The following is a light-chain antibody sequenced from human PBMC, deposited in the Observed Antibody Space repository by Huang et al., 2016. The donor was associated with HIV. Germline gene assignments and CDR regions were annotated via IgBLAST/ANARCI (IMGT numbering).Light chain of an antibody. CDR3: QQSYNSPG. CDR2: DAS. V-gene: IGKV1-39*01. CDR1: QSITTY. Sequence: DLQMTQSPSSLSASVGDRVTITCRASQSITTYLNWYQQKPGIAPKLRIYDASNLVTGVPSRFNGRGYGTDFTLTIDNLQPEDSATYYCQQSYNSPGVGQGTRVEI. J-gene: IGKJ1*01.